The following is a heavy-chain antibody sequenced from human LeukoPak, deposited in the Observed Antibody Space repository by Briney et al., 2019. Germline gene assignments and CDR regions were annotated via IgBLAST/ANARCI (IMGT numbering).Heavy chain of an antibody. CDR2: ISYDGSNK. J-gene: IGHJ4*02. CDR3: ARVPRSTVGLDY. V-gene: IGHV3-30*03. Sequence: PGRSLRLSCAASGFTFSSYGMHWVRQAPGKGLEWVAVISYDGSNKYYADSVKGRFTISRDNSKNTLYLQMNSLRAEDTAVYYCARVPRSTVGLDYWGQGTLVTVPS. D-gene: IGHD4-23*01. CDR1: GFTFSSYG.